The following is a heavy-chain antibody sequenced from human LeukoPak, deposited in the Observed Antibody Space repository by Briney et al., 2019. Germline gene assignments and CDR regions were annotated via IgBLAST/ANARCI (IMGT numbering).Heavy chain of an antibody. D-gene: IGHD3-10*01. V-gene: IGHV4-61*08. CDR1: GGSISSGGYY. CDR2: VSSNEGT. Sequence: SETLSLTCAVSGGSISSGGYYWGWLRQPPGKGLEWIGYVSSNEGTNSNPSLESRVTILVDTSKNQFSLKLSSVTAADTAMYYCARVRSYYGSVTGKSYYFDYWGQGTLVTVSS. CDR3: ARVRSYYGSVTGKSYYFDY. J-gene: IGHJ4*02.